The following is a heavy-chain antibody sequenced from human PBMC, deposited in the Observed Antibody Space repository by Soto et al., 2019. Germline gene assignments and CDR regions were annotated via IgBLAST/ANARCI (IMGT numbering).Heavy chain of an antibody. Sequence: LSLXCTVSADSISNYYWSWIRQPPGKGLEWIGYIYYSGSTHYNPSLKSRVTISVDTSKNQFSLKLSSVTAADTAVYYCARHLWVGSSWYLGALDIWGQGTMVTVSS. CDR3: ARHLWVGSSWYLGALDI. D-gene: IGHD6-13*01. J-gene: IGHJ3*02. V-gene: IGHV4-59*08. CDR1: ADSISNYY. CDR2: IYYSGST.